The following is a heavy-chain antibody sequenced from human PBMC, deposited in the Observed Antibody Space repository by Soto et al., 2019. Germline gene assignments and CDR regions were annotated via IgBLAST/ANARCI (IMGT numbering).Heavy chain of an antibody. V-gene: IGHV4-59*12. D-gene: IGHD6-6*01. J-gene: IGHJ3*02. CDR2: IYYSGST. CDR1: GGSISSYY. CDR3: AGERREYKGAFDI. Sequence: SETLSLTCTVSGGSISSYYWSWIRQPPGKGLEWIGYIYYSGSTNYNPSLKSRVTISVDTSKNQFSLKLSSVTAADTAVYYCAGERREYKGAFDIWGQGTMVTVSS.